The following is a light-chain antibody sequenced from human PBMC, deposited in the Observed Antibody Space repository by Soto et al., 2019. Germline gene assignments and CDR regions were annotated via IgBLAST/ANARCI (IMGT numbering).Light chain of an antibody. J-gene: IGLJ1*01. V-gene: IGLV1-40*01. CDR2: GNS. CDR1: SSNIGAGYD. Sequence: QSVLTQPPSVSGVPGQRVTISCTGGSSNIGAGYDVHWYQQLPGTAPKLLIYGNSNRPSGVPDRFSGSKSGTSASLAITGLQAEDEADYYCQSYDSSLSGYVFGTGTKLTVL. CDR3: QSYDSSLSGYV.